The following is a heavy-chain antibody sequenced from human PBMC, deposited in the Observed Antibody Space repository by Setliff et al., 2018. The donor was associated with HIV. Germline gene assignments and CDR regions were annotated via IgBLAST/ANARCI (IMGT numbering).Heavy chain of an antibody. Sequence: GASVKVSCKASGYTFTHYAISWVRQAPGQGLEYLGWISAYNGNTNYAQKLQGRVTMTTDTSTSTAYMELRSLRSDDTAVYYCAREIGDYYDSSGYYPPTDYYYGMDVWGQGTTVTVSS. J-gene: IGHJ6*02. D-gene: IGHD3-22*01. CDR1: GYTFTHYA. CDR2: ISAYNGNT. V-gene: IGHV1-18*01. CDR3: AREIGDYYDSSGYYPPTDYYYGMDV.